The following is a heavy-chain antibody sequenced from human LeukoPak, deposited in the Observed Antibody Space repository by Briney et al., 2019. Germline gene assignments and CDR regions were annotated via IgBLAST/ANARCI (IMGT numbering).Heavy chain of an antibody. Sequence: GGSLRLSCAASGFTFSSYSTNWVRQAPGKGLEWVSSISSSSIYIYYAHSLKGRFTISRDNAKNSLYLKMNSLRAEDTAVYYCARGSSKLLWFGELVGAFDIWGQGTMVTVSS. CDR1: GFTFSSYS. J-gene: IGHJ3*02. CDR2: ISSSSIYI. D-gene: IGHD3-10*01. V-gene: IGHV3-21*01. CDR3: ARGSSKLLWFGELVGAFDI.